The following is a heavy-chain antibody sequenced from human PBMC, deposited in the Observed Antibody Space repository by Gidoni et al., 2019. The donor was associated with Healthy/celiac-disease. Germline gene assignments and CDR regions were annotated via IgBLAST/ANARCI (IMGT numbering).Heavy chain of an antibody. CDR1: GYGLPSYW. CDR2: ISPGDSDT. J-gene: IGHJ4*02. D-gene: IGHD3-10*01. CDR3: ATLPAGGSGSYYYYFDY. Sequence: EVQLVQSGAEVKKPGESLNISCKGSGYGLPSYWIGWVRQMPGKGLEWMGIISPGDSDTRYSPSFQGQVTISADKSISTAYLQWSSLKASDTAMYYCATLPAGGSGSYYYYFDYWGQGTLVTVSS. V-gene: IGHV5-51*01.